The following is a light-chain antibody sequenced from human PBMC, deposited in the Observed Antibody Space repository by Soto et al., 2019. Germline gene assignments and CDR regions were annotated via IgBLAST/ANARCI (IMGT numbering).Light chain of an antibody. J-gene: IGKJ4*01. CDR3: MQALQTPLT. CDR2: LGS. Sequence: DIVMTQSPLSLPVTPGEPASISCRSSQSLLHSNGYNYLDWYLQKPGQSPQLLIYLGSNRASGVPDRFSGSGSCTDFTLKISRVEAEAVGVYYCMQALQTPLTFGGGTKVEIK. V-gene: IGKV2-28*01. CDR1: QSLLHSNGYNY.